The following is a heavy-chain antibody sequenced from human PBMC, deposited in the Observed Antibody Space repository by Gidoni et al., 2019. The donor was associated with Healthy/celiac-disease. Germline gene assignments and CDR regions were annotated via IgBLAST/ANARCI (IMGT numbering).Heavy chain of an antibody. CDR3: ARSRSRLFMTNPHNSWFDP. Sequence: QVTLRESGPALVKPTQTLTLTCTFSGFSLSTSGMCVSWIRQPPGKALEWLALIDWDDDKYYSTSLKTRLTISKDTSKNQVVLTMTNMDPVDTATYYCARSRSRLFMTNPHNSWFDPWGQGTLVTVSS. CDR2: IDWDDDK. D-gene: IGHD3-10*01. CDR1: GFSLSTSGMC. J-gene: IGHJ5*02. V-gene: IGHV2-70*01.